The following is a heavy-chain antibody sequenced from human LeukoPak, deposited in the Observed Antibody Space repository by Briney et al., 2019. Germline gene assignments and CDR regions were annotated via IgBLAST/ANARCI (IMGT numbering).Heavy chain of an antibody. Sequence: ASVKVSCKASRGTFSSYAISWVRQAPGQGLEWMGRIIPIFGTANYAQKFQGRVTITTDESTSTAYMELSSLRSEDTAVYYCARVIAARSSISYYYYYMDVWGKGTTVTVS. CDR1: RGTFSSYA. J-gene: IGHJ6*03. V-gene: IGHV1-69*05. CDR3: ARVIAARSSISYYYYYMDV. CDR2: IIPIFGTA. D-gene: IGHD6-6*01.